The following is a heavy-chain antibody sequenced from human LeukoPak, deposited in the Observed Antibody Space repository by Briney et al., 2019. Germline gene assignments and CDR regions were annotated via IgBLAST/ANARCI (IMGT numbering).Heavy chain of an antibody. Sequence: GGSLRLSCAASGFTFDDYAMHWVRQAPGKGLEWVSGISWNSGIIGQADSVKGRFTISRDNAKNSLYLQMNSLGAEDMALYYCAKDMGYQMVIEGIDAFDIWGHGTMVTVSS. CDR1: GFTFDDYA. D-gene: IGHD5-24*01. CDR2: ISWNSGII. CDR3: AKDMGYQMVIEGIDAFDI. J-gene: IGHJ3*02. V-gene: IGHV3-9*03.